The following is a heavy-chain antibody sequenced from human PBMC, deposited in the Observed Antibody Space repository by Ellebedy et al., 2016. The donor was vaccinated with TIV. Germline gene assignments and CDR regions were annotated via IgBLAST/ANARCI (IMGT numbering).Heavy chain of an antibody. CDR2: ISSSGTTI. CDR1: GFTFRNNS. D-gene: IGHD5-24*01. Sequence: GESLKISCAASGFTFRNNSMNWVRPAPGKGLEWISYISSSGTTIYYADSVKGRFTISRDNAKISLYLQMNSLTAADTAVYYCANGAYDIWGQGTMVTVSS. V-gene: IGHV3-48*04. CDR3: ANGAYDI. J-gene: IGHJ3*02.